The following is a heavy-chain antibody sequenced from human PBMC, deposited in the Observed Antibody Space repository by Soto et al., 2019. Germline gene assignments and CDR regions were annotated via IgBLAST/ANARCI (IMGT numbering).Heavy chain of an antibody. Sequence: GSLRLSCTASGFTFGDYAMSWFRQAPGKGLEWVGFIRSKAYGGTTEYAASVKGRFTISRDDSKSIAYLQMNSLKTEDSAVYYCTRDGDIAPAEDFWSGSYPYYYYGMDVWGQGTTVTVSS. J-gene: IGHJ6*02. CDR2: IRSKAYGGTT. D-gene: IGHD3-3*01. V-gene: IGHV3-49*03. CDR1: GFTFGDYA. CDR3: TRDGDIAPAEDFWSGSYPYYYYGMDV.